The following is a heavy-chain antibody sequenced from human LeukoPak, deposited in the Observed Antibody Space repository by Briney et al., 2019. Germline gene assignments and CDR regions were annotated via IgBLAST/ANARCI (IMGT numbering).Heavy chain of an antibody. J-gene: IGHJ4*02. V-gene: IGHV4-39*01. Sequence: SETLPLTCTVSGGSISSSTSYWGWIRQPPGKGLEWIGHIYYSGSTYYNPSLKSRVTVSVDTSKKQFSLKLNSVTAADTAVYYCARYFCGGDCYSGYFDYWGQGTLVTVSS. D-gene: IGHD2-21*02. CDR1: GGSISSSTSY. CDR3: ARYFCGGDCYSGYFDY. CDR2: IYYSGST.